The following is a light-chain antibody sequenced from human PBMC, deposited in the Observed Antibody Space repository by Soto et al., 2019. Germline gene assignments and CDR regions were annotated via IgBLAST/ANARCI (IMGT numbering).Light chain of an antibody. CDR2: EVS. J-gene: IGLJ2*01. CDR3: SSYTTSSTLV. Sequence: QSVLTQPPSVSGSPGQSVTISCTGTSSDVGYYNRVSWYQQPPGTAPKLMVFEVSNRPSGVPDRFSGSKSGNTASLTISGLQAEDDADYYCSSYTTSSTLVFGGGTKLTVL. V-gene: IGLV2-18*02. CDR1: SSDVGYYNR.